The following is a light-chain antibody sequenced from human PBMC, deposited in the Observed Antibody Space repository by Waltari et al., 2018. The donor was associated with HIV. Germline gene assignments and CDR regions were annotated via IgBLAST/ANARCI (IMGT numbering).Light chain of an antibody. V-gene: IGLV3-1*01. Sequence: SYELTQPPSVSVSPGQTASITCSGDKLGTKYAFWYQQKAGQSPVLVIYQDDKRPSGIPERFSGSNCGNTATLTNSGTQAMDEADYYCQTWDNRTARVFGPGTKVTVL. CDR3: QTWDNRTARV. CDR1: KLGTKY. CDR2: QDD. J-gene: IGLJ1*01.